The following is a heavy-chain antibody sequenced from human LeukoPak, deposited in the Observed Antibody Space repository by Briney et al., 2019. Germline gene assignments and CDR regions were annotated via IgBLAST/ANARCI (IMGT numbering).Heavy chain of an antibody. J-gene: IGHJ6*03. V-gene: IGHV4-59*01. D-gene: IGHD3-10*01. CDR2: IYYSGST. Sequence: SETLSLTCTVSGGPISSYYWSWIRQPPGKGLEWIGYIYYSGSTNYNPSLKSRVTISVDTSKNQFSLKLSSVTAADTAVYYCASSISGGSGSYYYYYYMDVWGKGTTVTVSS. CDR1: GGPISSYY. CDR3: ASSISGGSGSYYYYYYMDV.